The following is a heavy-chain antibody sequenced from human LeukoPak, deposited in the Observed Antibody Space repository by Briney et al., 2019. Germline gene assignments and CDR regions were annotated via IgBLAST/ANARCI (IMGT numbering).Heavy chain of an antibody. J-gene: IGHJ4*02. CDR2: IRYDGSNK. Sequence: GGSLRLSCAASGFTFSSYGMHWVRQAPGKGLEWVAFIRYDGSNKYYADSVKGRFTISRDNSKNTLYLQMNSLRAEDTAVYYCAKVSGSRVSIIVAVPPDLDYWGQGTLVTVSS. D-gene: IGHD3-22*01. CDR1: GFTFSSYG. V-gene: IGHV3-30*02. CDR3: AKVSGSRVSIIVAVPPDLDY.